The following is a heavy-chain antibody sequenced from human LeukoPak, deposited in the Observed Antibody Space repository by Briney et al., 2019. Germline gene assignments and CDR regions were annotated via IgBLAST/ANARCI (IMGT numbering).Heavy chain of an antibody. CDR2: INHSGST. V-gene: IGHV4-34*01. Sequence: SETLSLTCAVHGGSFSGYYGSWIRQPPGKGLEWIGEINHSGSTNYNPSLKSRVTISVDTSKNQFSLKLSSVTAADTAVYYCARVPRGPFDYWGQGTLVTVSS. CDR3: ARVPRGPFDY. D-gene: IGHD3-10*01. CDR1: GGSFSGYY. J-gene: IGHJ4*02.